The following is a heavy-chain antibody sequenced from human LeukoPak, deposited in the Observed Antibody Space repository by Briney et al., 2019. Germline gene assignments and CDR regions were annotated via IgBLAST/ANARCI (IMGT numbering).Heavy chain of an antibody. Sequence: GGSLRLSCAASGLTSSNSAMSWVRQAPGKGLEWVSVIYSGGSTYYADSVKGRFTIPRDNSKNTLYLQMNSLRAEDTAVYYCAKDWDSDFWSGPNWFDPWGQGTLVTVSS. V-gene: IGHV3-23*03. J-gene: IGHJ5*02. CDR2: IYSGGST. D-gene: IGHD3-3*01. CDR3: AKDWDSDFWSGPNWFDP. CDR1: GLTSSNSA.